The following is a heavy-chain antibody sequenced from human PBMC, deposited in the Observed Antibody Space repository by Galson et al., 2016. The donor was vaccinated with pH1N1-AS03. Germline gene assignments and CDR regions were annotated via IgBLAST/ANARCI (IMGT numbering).Heavy chain of an antibody. J-gene: IGHJ6*02. Sequence: SVKVSCKASGYTFTSYAMHWVRQAPGQRLEWMGWINAGNGNTKYSQKFQGRVTITGDTSASTAYMELSSLRSEDTAVYYCARFRSSWTFYYGLDVWGQGTTVTVSS. CDR1: GYTFTSYA. CDR2: INAGNGNT. D-gene: IGHD6-13*01. V-gene: IGHV1-3*01. CDR3: ARFRSSWTFYYGLDV.